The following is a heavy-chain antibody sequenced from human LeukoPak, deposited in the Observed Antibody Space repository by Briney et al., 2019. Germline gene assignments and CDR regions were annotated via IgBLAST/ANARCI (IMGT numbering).Heavy chain of an antibody. Sequence: PGGSLRLSCAASGFTFSSYAMSWVRQAPGKGLEWVSAISGRTYYADSVKGRFTISRDNSKNTLYLQMNSLRAEDTAVYYCAKHAVDGDYVFDYWGQGTLVTVSS. D-gene: IGHD4-17*01. V-gene: IGHV3-23*01. CDR2: ISGRT. CDR3: AKHAVDGDYVFDY. J-gene: IGHJ4*02. CDR1: GFTFSSYA.